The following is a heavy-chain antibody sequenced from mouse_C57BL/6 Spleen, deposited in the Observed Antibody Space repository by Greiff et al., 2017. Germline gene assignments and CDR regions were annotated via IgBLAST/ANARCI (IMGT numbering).Heavy chain of an antibody. CDR2: IYPGDGDT. V-gene: IGHV1-80*01. D-gene: IGHD3-2*02. CDR3: ARRDSSGYDFDY. J-gene: IGHJ2*01. Sequence: QVQLKQSGAELVKPGASVKISCKASGYAFSSYWMNWVKPRPGKGLEWIGQIYPGDGDTNYNGKFKGKATLTADKSSSTAYMQLSSLTSEDSAVYFCARRDSSGYDFDYWGQGTTLTVSS. CDR1: GYAFSSYW.